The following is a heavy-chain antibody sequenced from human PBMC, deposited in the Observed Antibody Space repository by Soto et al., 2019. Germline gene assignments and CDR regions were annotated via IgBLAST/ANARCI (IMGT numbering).Heavy chain of an antibody. V-gene: IGHV3-23*01. CDR3: AKQRADYGSGADTFYFDS. J-gene: IGHJ4*02. D-gene: IGHD3-10*01. CDR1: GVTFSNYA. CDR2: LSGSGGTT. Sequence: LRLSCTVSGVTFSNYAMNWVRQAPGKGLEWVSSLSGSGGTTYYADSVKGRFIISRDNSKNTLYLLMNSLRAEDTALYYCAKQRADYGSGADTFYFDSWGQGALVTVSS.